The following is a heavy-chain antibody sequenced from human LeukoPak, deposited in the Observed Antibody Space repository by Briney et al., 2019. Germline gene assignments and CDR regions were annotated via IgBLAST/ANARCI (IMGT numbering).Heavy chain of an antibody. J-gene: IGHJ3*02. D-gene: IGHD5-18*01. CDR3: ARDADTALARSAFDI. Sequence: PGRSLRLSCAASGFTFSSYGMHWVRQAPGKGLEWVALISYDGSNKYHADSVKGRFTISRDNSKNTVYLQMSSLRAEDTAVYYCARDADTALARSAFDIWGQGTMVTVSS. CDR1: GFTFSSYG. V-gene: IGHV3-30*03. CDR2: ISYDGSNK.